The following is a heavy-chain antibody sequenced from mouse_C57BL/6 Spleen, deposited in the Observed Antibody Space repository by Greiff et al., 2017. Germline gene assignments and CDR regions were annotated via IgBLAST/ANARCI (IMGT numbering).Heavy chain of an antibody. Sequence: EVKLMESGAELVKPGASVKLSCTASGFNIKDYYMHWVKQRTEQGLEWIGRIDPEDGETKYAPKFPGKATITADTSSNTAYLQLSSLTSEDTAVYYCARQYRKGAWFAYWGQGTLVTVSA. J-gene: IGHJ3*01. CDR3: ARQYRKGAWFAY. CDR2: IDPEDGET. CDR1: GFNIKDYY. V-gene: IGHV14-2*01. D-gene: IGHD2-14*01.